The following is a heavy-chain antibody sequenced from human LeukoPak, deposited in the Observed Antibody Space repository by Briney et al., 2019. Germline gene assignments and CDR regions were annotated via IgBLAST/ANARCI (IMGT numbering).Heavy chain of an antibody. J-gene: IGHJ4*02. CDR3: ARLGSYHDF. D-gene: IGHD1-26*01. CDR2: VHTSGGI. CDR1: GASISHYY. V-gene: IGHV4-4*09. Sequence: PSQTLSLTRTVSGASISHYYWSWIRQTPERGLEWMGHVHTSGGITYYPSLKTRLTMSIDTSRSQLSLKLTSVTAADTAVYFCARLGSYHDFWGQGALVTVSS.